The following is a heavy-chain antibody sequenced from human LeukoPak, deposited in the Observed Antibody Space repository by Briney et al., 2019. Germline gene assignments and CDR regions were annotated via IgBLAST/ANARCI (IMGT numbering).Heavy chain of an antibody. Sequence: PGGSLRLSCAASGFTFSSYSMNWVRQAPGKGLEWVSSISSSSSYIYYAASVKGRFTISRDNAKNSLYLQMNSLRAEDTTVYYCARLRREGYCSSTSCSYYYYMDVWGKGTTVTVSS. V-gene: IGHV3-21*01. CDR3: ARLRREGYCSSTSCSYYYYMDV. CDR1: GFTFSSYS. CDR2: ISSSSSYI. J-gene: IGHJ6*03. D-gene: IGHD2-2*01.